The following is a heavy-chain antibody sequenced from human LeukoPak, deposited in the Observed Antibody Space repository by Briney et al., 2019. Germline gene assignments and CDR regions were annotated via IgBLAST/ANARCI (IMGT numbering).Heavy chain of an antibody. CDR1: GFTFSSYS. CDR2: ISSGSSYI. CDR3: ARDLGSIATAGTETFDI. V-gene: IGHV3-21*01. D-gene: IGHD6-13*01. J-gene: IGHJ3*02. Sequence: GGSLRLSCAASGFTFSSYSINCVRQAPGKGLEWVSSISSGSSYISYADSVKGRFTISRDNAKKSLYLQINSLRAEDTAVYYCARDLGSIATAGTETFDIWGQGTMVTVSS.